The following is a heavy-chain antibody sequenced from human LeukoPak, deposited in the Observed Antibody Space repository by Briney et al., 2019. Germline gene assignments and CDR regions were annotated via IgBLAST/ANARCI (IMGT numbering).Heavy chain of an antibody. CDR2: IIPILGIA. V-gene: IGHV1-69*04. Sequence: SVKVSCKASGGTFSSYTISWVRQAPGQGLEWMGRIIPILGIANYAQKFQGRVTITADKSTSTAYMELSSLRSEDTAVYYCARELSTYCGGDCYYEAYFDYWGQGTLVTVSS. CDR1: GGTFSSYT. J-gene: IGHJ4*02. CDR3: ARELSTYCGGDCYYEAYFDY. D-gene: IGHD2-21*01.